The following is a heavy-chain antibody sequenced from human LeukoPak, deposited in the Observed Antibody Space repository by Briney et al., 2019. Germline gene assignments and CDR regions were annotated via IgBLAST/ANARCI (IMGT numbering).Heavy chain of an antibody. Sequence: PGGSLRLSCAASGFTFSSYAMSWVRQAPGKGLEWVSAISGSGGSTYYADSVKGRFTISRDNSKNTLYLQMNSLRAEDTAVYYCAKLADDFWSGYYTPCDYWGQGTLVTASS. D-gene: IGHD3-3*01. V-gene: IGHV3-23*01. CDR3: AKLADDFWSGYYTPCDY. J-gene: IGHJ4*02. CDR2: ISGSGGST. CDR1: GFTFSSYA.